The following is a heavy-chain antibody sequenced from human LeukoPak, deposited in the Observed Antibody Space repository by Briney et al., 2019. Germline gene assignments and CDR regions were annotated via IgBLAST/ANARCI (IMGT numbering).Heavy chain of an antibody. V-gene: IGHV3-7*01. D-gene: IGHD6-19*01. CDR2: IKQDGSEK. CDR1: GFTFSSYS. Sequence: PGGSLRLSCAASGFTFSSYSMNWVRQAPGKGLEWVANIKQDGSEKYYVDSVKGRFTISRDNAKNSLYLQMNSLRAEDTAVYYCARARNRIAVSVIREYYYMDVWGKGTTVTVSS. CDR3: ARARNRIAVSVIREYYYMDV. J-gene: IGHJ6*03.